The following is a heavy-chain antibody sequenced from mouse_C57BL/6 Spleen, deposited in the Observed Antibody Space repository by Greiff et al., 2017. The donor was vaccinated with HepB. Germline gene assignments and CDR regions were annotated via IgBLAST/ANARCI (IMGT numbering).Heavy chain of an antibody. CDR1: GFTFSSYA. V-gene: IGHV5-4*01. Sequence: DVQLVESGGGLVKPGGSLKLSCAASGFTFSSYAMSWVRQTPEKRLEWVATISDGGSYTYYPDNVKGRFTISRDNAKNNLYLQMSHLKSEDTAMYYCARALDYGSSYNYWGQGTTLTVSS. J-gene: IGHJ2*01. D-gene: IGHD1-1*01. CDR2: ISDGGSYT. CDR3: ARALDYGSSYNY.